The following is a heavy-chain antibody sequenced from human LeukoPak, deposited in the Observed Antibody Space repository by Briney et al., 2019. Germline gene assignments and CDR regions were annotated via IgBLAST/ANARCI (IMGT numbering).Heavy chain of an antibody. D-gene: IGHD6-13*01. V-gene: IGHV3-23*01. CDR2: ISGSGGST. CDR3: AKSPKYSSSWYSVY. Sequence: PGGSLRLSCAASGFTFSSYAMSWVRQAPGKGLEWVSAISGSGGSTYYADSVKGRFTISRDNSKNTLYLQMNSLRAEDTAVYYCAKSPKYSSSWYSVYWGQGTLVTVSS. CDR1: GFTFSSYA. J-gene: IGHJ4*02.